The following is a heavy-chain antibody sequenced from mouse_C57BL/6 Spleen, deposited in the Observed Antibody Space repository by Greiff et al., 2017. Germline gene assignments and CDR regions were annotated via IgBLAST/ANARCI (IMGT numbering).Heavy chain of an antibody. CDR1: GYTFTRYT. D-gene: IGHD6-1*01. V-gene: IGHV1-4*01. J-gene: IGHJ1*03. CDR2: INPSSGYT. Sequence: VQLQQSGAELARPGASVKMSCKASGYTFTRYTMHWVKQRPGQGLEWIGYINPSSGYTKYNQKFKDKATLTADKSSSTAYMQLSSLTSEDSAVYYCARRASWGYFDVWGKGTTVTVSS. CDR3: ARRASWGYFDV.